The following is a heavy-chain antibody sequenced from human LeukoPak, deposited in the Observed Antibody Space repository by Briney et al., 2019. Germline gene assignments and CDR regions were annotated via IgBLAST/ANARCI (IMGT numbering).Heavy chain of an antibody. CDR2: ISYDGSNK. J-gene: IGHJ4*02. Sequence: GGSLRLSCAASGFTFSSYAMHWVRQAPGKGLEWVAGISYDGSNKYYADSVKGRFTISRDNSKNTLYLQMNSLRAEDTAVYYCARDWGYSSSFAGYWGQGTLVTVSS. CDR1: GFTFSSYA. CDR3: ARDWGYSSSFAGY. D-gene: IGHD6-6*01. V-gene: IGHV3-30*01.